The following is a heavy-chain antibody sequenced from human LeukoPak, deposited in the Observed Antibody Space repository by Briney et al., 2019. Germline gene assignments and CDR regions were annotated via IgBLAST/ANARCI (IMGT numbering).Heavy chain of an antibody. CDR2: IWYDGSNK. J-gene: IGHJ4*02. CDR3: ARARHGILTGYYLDY. D-gene: IGHD3-9*01. V-gene: IGHV3-33*08. CDR1: GFTFSTYA. Sequence: GGSLRLSCAASGFTFSTYAMHWVRQAPGKGLEWVTVIWYDGSNKYYADSVKGRFTISRDNSKDTLYLQMNSLRAEDTAVYYCARARHGILTGYYLDYWGQGTLVTVSS.